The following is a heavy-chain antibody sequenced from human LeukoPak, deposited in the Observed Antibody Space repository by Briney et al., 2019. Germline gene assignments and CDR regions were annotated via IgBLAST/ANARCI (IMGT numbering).Heavy chain of an antibody. V-gene: IGHV4-34*01. J-gene: IGHJ5*02. CDR2: INHSGST. CDR3: ARGYGKTVILWFRAESRWFDP. CDR1: GGSFSGYY. Sequence: SETLSLTCAVYGGSFSGYYWSWIRQPPGKGLEWIGEINHSGSTNYNPSLKSRVTISVDTSKNQFSLKLSSVTAADTAVYYCARGYGKTVILWFRAESRWFDPWGQGTLVTVSS. D-gene: IGHD3-10*01.